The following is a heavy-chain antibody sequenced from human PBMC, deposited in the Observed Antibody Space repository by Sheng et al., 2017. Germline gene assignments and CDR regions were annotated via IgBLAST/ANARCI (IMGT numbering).Heavy chain of an antibody. D-gene: IGHD4-17*01. CDR1: GFTFSNDE. CDR2: ISNSGNTI. J-gene: IGHJ4*02. Sequence: EVQLVESGGGLTQPGGSLRLSCAASGFTFSNDEMNWVRQAPGKGLESIAYISNSGNTIYYADSVKGRFTISRDNAQSSLFLQMSSLRVEDTAVYYCARADYGDYARVYWGQGTLVTVSS. CDR3: ARADYGDYARVY. V-gene: IGHV3-48*03.